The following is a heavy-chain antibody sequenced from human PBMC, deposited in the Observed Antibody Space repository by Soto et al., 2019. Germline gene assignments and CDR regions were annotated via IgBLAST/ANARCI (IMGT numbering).Heavy chain of an antibody. CDR1: GYTFTTYD. J-gene: IGHJ4*02. V-gene: IGHV1-3*01. D-gene: IGHD2-8*02. CDR3: VICRGWWNFDY. Sequence: QVLLVQSGAEVKKPGASVQISGKASGYTFTTYDMHWVRQAPGQRLEWMGSINANNGNPKYSQRFKGRATFTRDTSATTGYMDLSSLISEDTAVYYCVICRGWWNFDYWGQGTLVTVSS. CDR2: INANNGNP.